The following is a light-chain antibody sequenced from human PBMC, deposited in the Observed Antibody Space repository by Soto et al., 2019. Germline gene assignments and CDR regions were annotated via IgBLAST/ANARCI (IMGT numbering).Light chain of an antibody. CDR3: SSYTSSSTFV. V-gene: IGLV2-14*01. CDR2: EVS. J-gene: IGLJ1*01. CDR1: SSDLGSYDF. Sequence: QSVLTQHASVSGSPGQPITISCTGTSSDLGSYDFVSWYQQYPGKAPQLIIYEVSYRPSGASNRFSGSKSGNTASLTISGLQADDEADYYCSSYTSSSTFVFGTGTKVTVL.